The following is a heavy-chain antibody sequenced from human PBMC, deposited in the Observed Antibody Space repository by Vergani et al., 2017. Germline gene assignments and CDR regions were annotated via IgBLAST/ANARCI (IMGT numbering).Heavy chain of an antibody. D-gene: IGHD3-10*01. CDR3: ARGFAELLGVFDH. J-gene: IGHJ5*02. Sequence: QVQLQESGPGLVKPSETLSLICDVFDFISNGHYWGWIRHPPGKGPEWIGSIYHSGSTYSNPSLKGRFTLSVDPSTNQFSLKLTSVTAADSAIYFCARGFAELLGVFDHWGLGTRVTVSS. CDR1: DFISNGHY. V-gene: IGHV4-38-2*01. CDR2: IYHSGST.